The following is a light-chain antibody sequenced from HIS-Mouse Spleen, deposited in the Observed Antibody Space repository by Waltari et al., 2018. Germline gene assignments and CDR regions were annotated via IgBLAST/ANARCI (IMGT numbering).Light chain of an antibody. Sequence: SYELTQPHSVSVSPGQTARITCSGDALPKKYAYWYQQKSGQAPVLVIYEDSNRPSGIPERFSGSSSGTMATLTISGAQVEDEADYYCYSTDSSGNHRVFGGGTKLTVL. CDR2: EDS. J-gene: IGLJ2*01. CDR1: ALPKKY. CDR3: YSTDSSGNHRV. V-gene: IGLV3-10*01.